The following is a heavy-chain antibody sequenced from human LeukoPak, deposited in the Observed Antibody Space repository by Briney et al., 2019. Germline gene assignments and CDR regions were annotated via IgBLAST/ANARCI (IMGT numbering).Heavy chain of an antibody. Sequence: GGPLRLSCAASGFTFSSYSMNWVRQAPGKGLEWVSSISSSSSYIYYADSVKGRFTISRDNAKNSLYLQMNSLRAEDTAVYYCARDDEDFWSGYYDAFDIWGQGTMVTVSS. CDR2: ISSSSSYI. V-gene: IGHV3-21*01. CDR3: ARDDEDFWSGYYDAFDI. D-gene: IGHD3-3*01. J-gene: IGHJ3*02. CDR1: GFTFSSYS.